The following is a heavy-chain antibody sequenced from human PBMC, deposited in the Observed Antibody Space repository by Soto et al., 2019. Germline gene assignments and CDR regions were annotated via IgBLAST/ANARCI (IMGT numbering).Heavy chain of an antibody. Sequence: GGSLRLSCAASGFTFSSYGMHWVRQAPGKGLEWVAVIWYDGSNKYYADSVKGRFTISRDNSKNTLYLQMNSLRAEDTAVYYCARVRWVVVPAAQHLYGMDVWGQGTTVTVSS. CDR2: IWYDGSNK. D-gene: IGHD2-2*01. CDR1: GFTFSSYG. CDR3: ARVRWVVVPAAQHLYGMDV. V-gene: IGHV3-33*01. J-gene: IGHJ6*02.